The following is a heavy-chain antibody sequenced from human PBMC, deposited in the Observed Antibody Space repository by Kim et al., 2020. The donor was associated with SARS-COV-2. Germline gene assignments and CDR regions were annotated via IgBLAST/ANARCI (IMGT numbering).Heavy chain of an antibody. J-gene: IGHJ3*02. Sequence: GGSLRLSCAASGFTFNNYAMHWVRQAPGKGLEWVAFVSYDGSNENYADSVKGRFTISRDNSKNMLYLQMNSLRPEDTAVYYCAKGVAVAANAFDIWGQGTMVTVS. D-gene: IGHD6-19*01. CDR3: AKGVAVAANAFDI. CDR1: GFTFNNYA. V-gene: IGHV3-30*18. CDR2: VSYDGSNE.